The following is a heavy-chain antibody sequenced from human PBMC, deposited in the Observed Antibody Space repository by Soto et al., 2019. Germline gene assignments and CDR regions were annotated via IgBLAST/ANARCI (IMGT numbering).Heavy chain of an antibody. CDR1: GFTFSLYS. J-gene: IGHJ3*02. CDR2: IKAGGDRT. Sequence: GGSLRLSCAASGFTFSLYSMTWVRQAPGKGLEWVSSIKAGGDRTYYADSVKGRFTISRDNSKNTHYLLMSSLRAEDTALYYCASSSYYDAFDMWGQGTKVTVSS. D-gene: IGHD6-13*01. V-gene: IGHV3-23*01. CDR3: ASSSYYDAFDM.